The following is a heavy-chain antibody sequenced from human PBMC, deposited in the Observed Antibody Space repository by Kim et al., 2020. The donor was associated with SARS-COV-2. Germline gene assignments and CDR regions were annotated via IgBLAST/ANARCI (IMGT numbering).Heavy chain of an antibody. V-gene: IGHV4-31*03. D-gene: IGHD5-18*01. CDR1: GGSISSGGYY. Sequence: SETLSLTCTVSGGSISSGGYYWSWIRQHPGKGLEWIGYIYYSGSTYYNPSLKSRVTISVDTSKNQFSLKLSSVTAADTAVYYCARSPSWIQLWLPREDYWGQGTLVTVSS. CDR2: IYYSGST. CDR3: ARSPSWIQLWLPREDY. J-gene: IGHJ4*02.